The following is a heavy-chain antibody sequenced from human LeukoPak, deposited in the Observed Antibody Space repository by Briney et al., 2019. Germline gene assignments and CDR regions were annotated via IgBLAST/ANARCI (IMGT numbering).Heavy chain of an antibody. Sequence: TGGSLRLSCAASGFTFSSYAMSWVRQAPGKGLEWVSAISSSGGSTYYADSVKGRFTISRDNSKNTLYLQMNSLRAEDTAVYYCAKVREYYYDSSGYHFWGQGTLVTVSS. CDR1: GFTFSSYA. CDR2: ISSSGGST. CDR3: AKVREYYYDSSGYHF. J-gene: IGHJ4*02. V-gene: IGHV3-23*01. D-gene: IGHD3-22*01.